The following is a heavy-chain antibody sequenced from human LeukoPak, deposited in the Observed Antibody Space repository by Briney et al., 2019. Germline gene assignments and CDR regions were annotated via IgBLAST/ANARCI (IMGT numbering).Heavy chain of an antibody. D-gene: IGHD1-26*01. J-gene: IGHJ4*02. V-gene: IGHV3-23*01. CDR3: AKRMGSEGGSSHN. Sequence: GGSLRLSCAASGFTFSIYAMSWVRQAPGKGLEWVSSIGGSGSGYSTYYADSVKGRFTISRDNSRNTLHLQMNSLRAEDTAVYYCAKRMGSEGGSSHNWGQGTLVTVSS. CDR2: IGGSGSGYST. CDR1: GFTFSIYA.